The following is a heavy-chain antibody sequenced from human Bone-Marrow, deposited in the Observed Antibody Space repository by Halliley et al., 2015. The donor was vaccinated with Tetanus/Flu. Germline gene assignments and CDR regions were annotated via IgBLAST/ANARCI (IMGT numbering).Heavy chain of an antibody. Sequence: KTYAGTTEYAVSVKGRFTFSRDDSKSIGYLQMNDLRIEDTAMYYCTRVNSIARAGPFGWFAPWGQGTLVTVSS. CDR3: TRVNSIARAGPFGWFAP. D-gene: IGHD6-13*01. CDR2: KTYAGTT. V-gene: IGHV3-49*02. J-gene: IGHJ5*02.